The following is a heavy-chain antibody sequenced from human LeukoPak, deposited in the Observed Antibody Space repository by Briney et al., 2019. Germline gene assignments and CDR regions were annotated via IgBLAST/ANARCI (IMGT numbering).Heavy chain of an antibody. CDR3: VKDYDILTGYFDY. CDR2: ISSNGGST. J-gene: IGHJ4*02. Sequence: GGSLRLPCSASGFTFSSYAMHWVRQAPGKGLEYVSAISSNGGSTYYADSVKGRVTISRDNSKNTLYLQMSSQRAEDTAVYYCVKDYDILTGYFDYWGQGTLVTVSS. CDR1: GFTFSSYA. D-gene: IGHD3-9*01. V-gene: IGHV3-64D*06.